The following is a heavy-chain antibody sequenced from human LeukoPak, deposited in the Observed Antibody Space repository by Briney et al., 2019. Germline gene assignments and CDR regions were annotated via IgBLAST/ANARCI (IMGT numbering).Heavy chain of an antibody. D-gene: IGHD3-16*01. CDR2: IIPIFGTA. J-gene: IGHJ4*02. CDR1: GGTFSSYA. Sequence: ASVKVSCKASGGTFSSYAISWVRQAPGQGLEWMGGIIPIFGTANYAQKFQGRVTITADKSTSTAYMELSSLRSEDTAVYYCAREATGGRLGYWGQGTLVTVSS. CDR3: AREATGGRLGY. V-gene: IGHV1-69*06.